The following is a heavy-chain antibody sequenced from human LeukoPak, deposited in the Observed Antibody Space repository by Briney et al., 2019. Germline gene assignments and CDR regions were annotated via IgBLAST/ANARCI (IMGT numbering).Heavy chain of an antibody. D-gene: IGHD6-19*01. V-gene: IGHV1-18*01. Sequence: ASVKVSCKASGYTFTSYGISWVRQAPGQGLEWMGWISGYNGNTNYAQTLQGRVTMTTDTSTSTAYMELRSLRSDDTAVYYCARGTGYISGWLPFDSWGQGTLVTVSS. CDR3: ARGTGYISGWLPFDS. J-gene: IGHJ4*02. CDR2: ISGYNGNT. CDR1: GYTFTSYG.